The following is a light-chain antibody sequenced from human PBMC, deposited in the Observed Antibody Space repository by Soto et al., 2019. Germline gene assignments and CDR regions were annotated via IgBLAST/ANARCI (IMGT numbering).Light chain of an antibody. CDR1: QSISSW. V-gene: IGKV1-5*03. CDR3: QQYNSYSPYT. J-gene: IGKJ2*01. Sequence: DIQMTQSPSTLSASVGDGVTITCRASQSISSWLAWYQQKPGKAPKLLIYQASSLESGVPPRFSGSGSGTEFTLTISSLQPEDFATYYCQQYNSYSPYTFGQGTKLEIK. CDR2: QAS.